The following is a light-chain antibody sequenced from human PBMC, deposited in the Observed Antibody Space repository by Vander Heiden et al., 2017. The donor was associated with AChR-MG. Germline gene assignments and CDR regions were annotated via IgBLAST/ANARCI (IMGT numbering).Light chain of an antibody. CDR2: GAS. CDR1: QSVSSSY. Sequence: EIVLTQSPGTLSLSPGERATLPCRASQSVSSSYLAWYQQKPGQAPRLLIYGASSRATGIPDRFSGSGSGTDFTLTSSRLEPEDFAVYYCQQYGSSPPNTFGQGTKLEIK. CDR3: QQYGSSPPNT. J-gene: IGKJ2*01. V-gene: IGKV3-20*01.